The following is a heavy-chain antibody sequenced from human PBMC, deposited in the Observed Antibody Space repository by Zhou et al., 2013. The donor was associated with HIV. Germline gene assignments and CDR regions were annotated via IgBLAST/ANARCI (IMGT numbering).Heavy chain of an antibody. V-gene: IGHV1-3*01. CDR2: INPGNGKT. J-gene: IGHJ3*01. D-gene: IGHD2-15*01. CDR3: ARNQGFCSGGKCSLSSFDL. CDR1: GVAFSNYA. Sequence: QVHLVQSGAEVKKPGASVKVSCEAVGVAFSNYAIHWVRQAPGRSLQWMGWINPGNGKTSSPQVFQGRIRIDRDISASTSYMELTGLTSDDTAVYYCARNQGFCSGGKCSLSSFDLWGQGTLVTVSS.